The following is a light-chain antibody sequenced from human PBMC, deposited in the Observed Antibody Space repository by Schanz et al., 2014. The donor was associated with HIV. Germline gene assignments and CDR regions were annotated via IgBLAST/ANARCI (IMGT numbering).Light chain of an antibody. CDR2: GNS. CDR3: ATWDDSLNALL. CDR1: SSNIGSNA. V-gene: IGLV1-44*01. Sequence: QSVLTQPPSTSGTPGQRVTMSCSGGSSNIGSNAVTWAQQLPGTAPKLLIYGNSNRPSGVPDRFSGSKSGTSASLAISGLQSEDEAEYYCATWDDSLNALLFGGGTKLTVL. J-gene: IGLJ3*02.